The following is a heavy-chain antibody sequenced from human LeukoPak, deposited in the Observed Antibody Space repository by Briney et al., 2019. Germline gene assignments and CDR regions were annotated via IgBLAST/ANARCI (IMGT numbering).Heavy chain of an antibody. CDR3: ARGPPLQLERHRAQGFDP. V-gene: IGHV1-18*01. J-gene: IGHJ5*02. Sequence: ASVTDSCKASGYTFTSYGISWVRQAPGQGLEWMGWISAYNGNTNYAQKLQGRVNMTTDTSTSTAYMELRSLRSDDTAVYYCARGPPLQLERHRAQGFDPWGQGTLVTVSS. D-gene: IGHD1-1*01. CDR1: GYTFTSYG. CDR2: ISAYNGNT.